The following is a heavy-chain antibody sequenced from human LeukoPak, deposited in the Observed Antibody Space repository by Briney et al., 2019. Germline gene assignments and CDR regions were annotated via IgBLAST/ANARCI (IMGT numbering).Heavy chain of an antibody. D-gene: IGHD6-13*01. CDR3: AGGIAAPSFYYYMDV. J-gene: IGHJ6*03. V-gene: IGHV1-69*05. CDR2: IIPIFGTA. Sequence: SVKVSCKASGGTFSSYAISWVRQAPGQGLEWMGGIIPIFGTANYAQKFQGRVTITTDESTSTAYMELSSLRSEDTAVYYCAGGIAAPSFYYYMDVWGKGTTVTVSS. CDR1: GGTFSSYA.